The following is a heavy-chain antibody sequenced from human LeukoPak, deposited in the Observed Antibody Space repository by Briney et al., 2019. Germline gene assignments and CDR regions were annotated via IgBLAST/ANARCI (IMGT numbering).Heavy chain of an antibody. CDR2: INHSGST. D-gene: IGHD3-10*01. Sequence: SETLSLTCAVYGGSFSDYYWSWIRQPPGKGLEWIGEINHSGSTNYNPSLTKRVTISVDTTKNHFSLKLSPVTAADAAVYYCARAYVLLWCGELTYYFDLGGQGTLDSVFS. V-gene: IGHV4-34*01. CDR3: ARAYVLLWCGELTYYFDL. J-gene: IGHJ4*02. CDR1: GGSFSDYY.